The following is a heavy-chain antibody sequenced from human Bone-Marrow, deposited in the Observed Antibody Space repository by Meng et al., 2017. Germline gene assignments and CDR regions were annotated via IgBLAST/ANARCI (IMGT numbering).Heavy chain of an antibody. J-gene: IGHJ5*02. D-gene: IGHD3-3*01. Sequence: QLQLQESGPGRVKPSETLTLTCPVSGGSIGSSSYYWGWIRQPPGKGLEWIGNIHYSGMMYYNPSLRSRITISVDTSRDQFSLNLNSVTAADTAVYYCARQARYYDFRVDPWGQGSLVTVSS. CDR3: ARQARYYDFRVDP. CDR2: IHYSGMM. CDR1: GGSIGSSSYY. V-gene: IGHV4-39*01.